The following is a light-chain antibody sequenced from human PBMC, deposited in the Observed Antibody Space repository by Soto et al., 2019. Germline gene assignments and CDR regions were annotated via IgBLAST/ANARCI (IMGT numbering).Light chain of an antibody. J-gene: IGKJ2*01. V-gene: IGKV3-11*01. Sequence: EIVLTQSPATLSLSPGERATLSYRASQSVSGYLAWYQQKPGQAPRLLIYDTFNRATGVPDRFSGSGSGTDFTLTISSLEPEDFGVYYCQQRHHWLRTFGQGTKLEMK. CDR1: QSVSGY. CDR2: DTF. CDR3: QQRHHWLRT.